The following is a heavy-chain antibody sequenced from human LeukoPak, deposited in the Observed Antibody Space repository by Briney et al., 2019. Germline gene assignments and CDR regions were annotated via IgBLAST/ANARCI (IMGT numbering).Heavy chain of an antibody. CDR2: IYSSAFT. CDR3: ARGSDDYKLGNS. CDR1: GGSFDNSYS. V-gene: IGHV4-39*01. Sequence: SETLSLSCTVSGGSFDNSYSWAWVRQSPGKRPEWIATIYSSAFTYYNPSLRSRVTISGGRSKNLFSLRLTSVTAADTAVYYCARGSDDYKLGNSWGQGILVTVSS. J-gene: IGHJ5*02. D-gene: IGHD5-24*01.